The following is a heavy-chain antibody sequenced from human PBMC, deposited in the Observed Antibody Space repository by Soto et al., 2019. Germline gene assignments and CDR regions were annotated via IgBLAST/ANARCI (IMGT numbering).Heavy chain of an antibody. V-gene: IGHV4-31*11. CDR3: ARYYFDSSGYSNWFEP. CDR1: GGSITSGAYY. J-gene: IGHJ5*02. CDR2: IHYSGRT. Sequence: SETLSLTCAVSGGSITSGAYYWTWIRQHPGKGLEWIAYIHYSGRTYYNPSLKSRVTISVDTSNNQFSLKLSSVTAADTAVYYCARYYFDSSGYSNWFEPWGQGTLVTVYS. D-gene: IGHD3-22*01.